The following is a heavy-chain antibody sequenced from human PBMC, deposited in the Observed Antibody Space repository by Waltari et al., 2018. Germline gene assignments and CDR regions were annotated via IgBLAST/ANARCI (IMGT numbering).Heavy chain of an antibody. D-gene: IGHD6-19*01. J-gene: IGHJ4*02. CDR3: AKDLENIAVAVIFDY. Sequence: QVQLVESGGGVVQPGRSLRLSCAASGFTFSSYGMHWVRQAPGKGLEWVAVIWYDGSNKYYADSVKGRFTISRDNSKNTLYLQMNSLRAEDTAVYYCAKDLENIAVAVIFDYWGQGTLVTVSS. CDR1: GFTFSSYG. CDR2: IWYDGSNK. V-gene: IGHV3-33*06.